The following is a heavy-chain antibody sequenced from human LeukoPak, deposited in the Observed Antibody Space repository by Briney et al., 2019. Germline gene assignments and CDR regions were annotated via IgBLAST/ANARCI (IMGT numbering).Heavy chain of an antibody. CDR1: GGSISSYY. CDR2: IYTSGST. J-gene: IGHJ6*03. D-gene: IGHD5-12*01. V-gene: IGHV4-4*07. Sequence: PSETLSLTCTVSGGSISSYYWSWIRQPAGKGLEWIGRIYTSGSTNYNPSLKRRVTMSVDTSKNQFSLKLSSVTAADTAVYYCARNRRTDIVATIRYYYYYMDVWGKGTTVTVSS. CDR3: ARNRRTDIVATIRYYYYYMDV.